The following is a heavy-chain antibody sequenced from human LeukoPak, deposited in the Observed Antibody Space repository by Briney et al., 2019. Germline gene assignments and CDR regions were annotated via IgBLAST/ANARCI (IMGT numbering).Heavy chain of an antibody. Sequence: SETLSLTCNVSGGSISSYYWSWIRQPPGKGLEWIGYIYYSGSTNYNPSLKSRVTISVDTSKNQFSLNLTSVTAADTAVYYCARAMSIAARLQTIFDYWGQGTLVTVSS. J-gene: IGHJ4*02. CDR1: GGSISSYY. CDR3: ARAMSIAARLQTIFDY. V-gene: IGHV4-59*08. D-gene: IGHD6-6*01. CDR2: IYYSGST.